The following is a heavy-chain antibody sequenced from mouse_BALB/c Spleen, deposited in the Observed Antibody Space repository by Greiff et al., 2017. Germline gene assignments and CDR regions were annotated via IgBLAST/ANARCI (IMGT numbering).Heavy chain of an antibody. CDR1: GFSLTSYG. Sequence: QVQLKESGPGLVAPSQSLSITCTVSGFSLTSYGVHWVRQPPGKGLEWLGVIWAGGSTNYNSALMSRLSISKDNSKSQVFLKMNSLQTDDTAMYYCARRGPRDVGTFDYWGQGTTLTVSS. D-gene: IGHD3-3*01. CDR2: IWAGGST. V-gene: IGHV2-9*02. J-gene: IGHJ2*01. CDR3: ARRGPRDVGTFDY.